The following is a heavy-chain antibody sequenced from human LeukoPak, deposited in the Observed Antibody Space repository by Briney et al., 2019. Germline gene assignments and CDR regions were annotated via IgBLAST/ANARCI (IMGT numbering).Heavy chain of an antibody. CDR2: IYYSGST. CDR1: GGSISSYY. CDR3: ARHAYYYDSSGYYRHFDY. V-gene: IGHV4-59*08. Sequence: PSETLSLTCTVSGGSISSYYWSWIRQPPGKGLEWIGYIYYSGSTNYNPSLKSRVTISVDTSKNQFSLKLSSVTAADTAVYYCARHAYYYDSSGYYRHFDYWGQGTLVTVSS. D-gene: IGHD3-22*01. J-gene: IGHJ4*02.